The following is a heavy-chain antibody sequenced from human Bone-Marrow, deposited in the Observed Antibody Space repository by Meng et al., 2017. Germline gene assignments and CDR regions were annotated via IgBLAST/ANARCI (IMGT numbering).Heavy chain of an antibody. J-gene: IGHJ6*02. D-gene: IGHD4-17*01. CDR3: ARKCYGTTVTPRCVYYYYGMDV. V-gene: IGHV1-18*01. CDR2: SSAYNGNT. CDR1: GYTFTSYG. Sequence: SVKVSCKASGYTFTSYGISWVRQAPGQGLEWMGWSSAYNGNTNYAQKLQGRVTMTTDTSTSTAYMELRSLRSDDTAVYYCARKCYGTTVTPRCVYYYYGMDVWGQGTTVTVSS.